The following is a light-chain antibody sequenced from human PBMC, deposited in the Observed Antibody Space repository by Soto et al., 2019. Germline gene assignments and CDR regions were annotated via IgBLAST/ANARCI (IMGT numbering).Light chain of an antibody. CDR1: QSVSGN. CDR3: QQYNSWPRA. CDR2: GAS. Sequence: EIVMTQSPASLSVSPGERATLSCRASQSVSGNLDWYQQKPGQAPRLLISGASTMATGIPARFSCSGSVTEFTLTISSLQSEDFAVYYCQQYNSWPRAFGQGTKVEMK. V-gene: IGKV3-15*01. J-gene: IGKJ1*01.